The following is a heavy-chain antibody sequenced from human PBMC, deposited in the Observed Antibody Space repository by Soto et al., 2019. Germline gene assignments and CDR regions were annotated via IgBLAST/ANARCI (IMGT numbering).Heavy chain of an antibody. Sequence: SETLSLTCTVSGGSISSYYWSWIRQPPGKGLEWIGYIYYSGSTYYNPSLKSRVTISVDTSKNQFSLKLSSVTAADTAVYYCAGGYCSSTSCEPLRYYYYMDVWGKGTTVTVSS. V-gene: IGHV4-59*04. CDR1: GGSISSYY. CDR3: AGGYCSSTSCEPLRYYYYMDV. CDR2: IYYSGST. D-gene: IGHD2-2*01. J-gene: IGHJ6*03.